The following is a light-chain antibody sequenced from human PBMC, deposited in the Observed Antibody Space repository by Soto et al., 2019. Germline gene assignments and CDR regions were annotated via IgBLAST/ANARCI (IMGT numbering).Light chain of an antibody. CDR1: SSTVGGFNV. J-gene: IGLJ1*01. Sequence: QSALTQPASVSGSPGQSITISCTGTSSTVGGFNVVSWYQQHPGKAPKVIIYEGITRPSGVSTRFSGSNSGSTASLTISGLQAEDEADYYCCSYVGATTYVFGTGTKVTVL. V-gene: IGLV2-23*01. CDR2: EGI. CDR3: CSYVGATTYV.